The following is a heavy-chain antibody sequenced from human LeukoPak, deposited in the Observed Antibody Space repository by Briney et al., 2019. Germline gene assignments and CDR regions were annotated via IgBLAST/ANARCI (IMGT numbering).Heavy chain of an antibody. Sequence: GGSLRLSCSASGFTLADYAMHWVRQGPGKGLEWVSGISWNSERIGYADSVKGRFTVSRDNAENSLYLQMNSLRAEDTAFYYCAKDNRGTSSWYELDYWGQGTLDTVSS. CDR1: GFTLADYA. CDR2: ISWNSERI. CDR3: AKDNRGTSSWYELDY. V-gene: IGHV3-9*01. D-gene: IGHD6-13*01. J-gene: IGHJ4*02.